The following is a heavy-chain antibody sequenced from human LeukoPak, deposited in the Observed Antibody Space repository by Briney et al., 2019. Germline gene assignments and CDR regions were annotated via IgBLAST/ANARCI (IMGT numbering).Heavy chain of an antibody. D-gene: IGHD4-17*01. CDR2: ISSTSSYI. V-gene: IGHV3-21*01. CDR1: GFTFSGYS. CDR3: ARFYGDYPYYFDY. J-gene: IGHJ4*02. Sequence: GGSLRLSCAASGFTFSGYSMNWVRQAPGKGLEWVSSISSTSSYIYYADSVKGRFTISRDNAKNSLYLQMNSLRAEDTAVYYCARFYGDYPYYFDYWGQGTLVTVSS.